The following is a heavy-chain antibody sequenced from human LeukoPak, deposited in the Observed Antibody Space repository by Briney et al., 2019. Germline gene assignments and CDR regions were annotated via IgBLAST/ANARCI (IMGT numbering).Heavy chain of an antibody. CDR1: GFTFSSYG. D-gene: IGHD6-19*01. CDR2: IRYDGSNK. Sequence: GGSLRLSCEASGFTFSSYGMHWVRQAPGKGLEWVAFIRYDGSNKYYADSVKGRFTISRDNSKNTLYLHVNSLRPEDTAVYYCARDGVNSSGWYNYYYYYMDVWGKGTTVTVSS. J-gene: IGHJ6*03. V-gene: IGHV3-30*02. CDR3: ARDGVNSSGWYNYYYYYMDV.